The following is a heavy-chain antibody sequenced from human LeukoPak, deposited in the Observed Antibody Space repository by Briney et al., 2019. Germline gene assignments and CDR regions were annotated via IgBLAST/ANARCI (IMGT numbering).Heavy chain of an antibody. V-gene: IGHV3-7*01. D-gene: IGHD4-23*01. CDR2: IKQDGSDK. CDR1: GFTFGTYW. CDR3: ARDKGSVTLDY. J-gene: IGHJ4*02. Sequence: GRSLRLSCAASGFTFGTYWMSWVRQVPGKGLEWVASIKQDGSDKYHMESVKGRFTISKDNAKNSLYLQMNSLGAQDTAVYYCARDKGSVTLDYWGQGTQVTVSS.